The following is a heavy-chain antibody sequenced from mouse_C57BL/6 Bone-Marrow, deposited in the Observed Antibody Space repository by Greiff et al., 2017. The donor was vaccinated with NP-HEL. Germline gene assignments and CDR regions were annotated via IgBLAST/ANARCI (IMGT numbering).Heavy chain of an antibody. J-gene: IGHJ2*01. D-gene: IGHD2-1*01. V-gene: IGHV5-17*01. CDR1: GFTFSDYG. CDR3: ANSYGNYVGYFDY. CDR2: ISSGSSTI. Sequence: EVQGVESGGGLVKPGGSLKLSCAASGFTFSDYGMHWVRQAPEKGLEWVAYISSGSSTIYYADTVKGRFTISRDNAKNTLFLQMTSLRSEDTAMYYCANSYGNYVGYFDYWGQGTTLTVSS.